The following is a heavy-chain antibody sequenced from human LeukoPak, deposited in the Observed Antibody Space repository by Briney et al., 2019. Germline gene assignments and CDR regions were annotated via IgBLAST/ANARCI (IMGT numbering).Heavy chain of an antibody. Sequence: PGGSLRHSCAASGLTFSSYWRHWVRQAPGKGLVWVSRIRTDGSSTSYADSVKGRFTISRDNAKNTLYLQMNSLRDEDTAVYYCARDPYSGNYGDYYYYYMDVWGKGTTVTISS. V-gene: IGHV3-74*01. CDR2: IRTDGSST. CDR3: ARDPYSGNYGDYYYYYMDV. CDR1: GLTFSSYW. D-gene: IGHD1-26*01. J-gene: IGHJ6*03.